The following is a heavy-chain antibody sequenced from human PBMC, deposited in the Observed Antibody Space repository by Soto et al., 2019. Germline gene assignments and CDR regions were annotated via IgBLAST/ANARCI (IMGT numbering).Heavy chain of an antibody. V-gene: IGHV3-7*01. CDR2: INQDGSAK. CDR1: GFTFSTYW. J-gene: IGHJ4*02. Sequence: GGSLRLSCAASGFTFSTYWMSWVRQAPGKGLEWVANINQDGSAKYYVDSVKGRFTISRDNVKNSLYLQMNSLRAEHTAVYYCARDSPYADTSGYYDYWGQGTLVTVSS. D-gene: IGHD3-22*01. CDR3: ARDSPYADTSGYYDY.